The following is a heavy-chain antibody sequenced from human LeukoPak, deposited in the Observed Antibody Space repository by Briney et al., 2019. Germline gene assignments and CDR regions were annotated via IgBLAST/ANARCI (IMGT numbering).Heavy chain of an antibody. CDR2: ISGSSSTI. Sequence: GGSLRLSCAASGFTFSSYSMNWVRQAPGKGLEWVSYISGSSSTIYYADSVKGRFTISRDNAKNSLYLQMNSLRAEDTAVYYCAREGYEGLYFDYWGQGTLVTVSS. CDR1: GFTFSSYS. D-gene: IGHD5-12*01. J-gene: IGHJ4*02. V-gene: IGHV3-48*04. CDR3: AREGYEGLYFDY.